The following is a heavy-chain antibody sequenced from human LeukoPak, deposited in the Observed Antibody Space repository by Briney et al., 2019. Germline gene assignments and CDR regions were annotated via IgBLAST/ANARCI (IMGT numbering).Heavy chain of an antibody. D-gene: IGHD3-16*01. Sequence: PGGSLRLSCAASGFTFSSYGMNWVRQAPGKGLEWVSSISSSSSYIYYADSVKGRFTISRDNAKNSLYLQMNSLRAEDTAVYYCARVIGGIFDYWGQGTLVTVSS. V-gene: IGHV3-21*01. CDR3: ARVIGGIFDY. J-gene: IGHJ4*02. CDR2: ISSSSSYI. CDR1: GFTFSSYG.